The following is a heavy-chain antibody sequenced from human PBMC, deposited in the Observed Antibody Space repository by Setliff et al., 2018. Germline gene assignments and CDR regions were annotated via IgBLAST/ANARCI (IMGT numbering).Heavy chain of an antibody. Sequence: SETLSLTCAASGGTFTYYYGTWIRQSPAQGLEWIVNIHPSGKAYYNPSLKSRVTMSVDTSKNQFSLNLTSVTAADTAVYYCARATSGWYSAYYYYMDVWGKGTTVTVSS. CDR1: GGTFTYYY. V-gene: IGHV4-34*01. D-gene: IGHD6-19*01. CDR2: IHPSGKA. J-gene: IGHJ6*03. CDR3: ARATSGWYSAYYYYMDV.